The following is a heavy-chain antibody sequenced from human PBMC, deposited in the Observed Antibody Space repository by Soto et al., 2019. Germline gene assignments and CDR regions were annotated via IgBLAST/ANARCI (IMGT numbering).Heavy chain of an antibody. CDR3: ARHPHYSSSWYWGAGDYGMDV. Sequence: SETLSLTCTVSGGSISRSSYYWGWIRQPPGKGLEWIGSIYYSGSTYYNPSLKSRVTISVDTSKNQFSLKLSSVTAADTAVYYCARHPHYSSSWYWGAGDYGMDVWGQGTTVTVSS. V-gene: IGHV4-39*01. J-gene: IGHJ6*02. D-gene: IGHD6-13*01. CDR2: IYYSGST. CDR1: GGSISRSSYY.